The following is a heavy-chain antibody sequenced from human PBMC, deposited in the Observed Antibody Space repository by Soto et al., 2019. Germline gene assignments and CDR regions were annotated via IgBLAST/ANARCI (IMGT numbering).Heavy chain of an antibody. J-gene: IGHJ4*02. Sequence: GGSLRLSCAASGFTFSSYGMHWVRQAPGKGLEWVAVISYDGSNKYYADSVKGRFTISRDNSKNTLYLQMNSLRAEDTAVYYCAKGFPRGRYNSPPFDYWGQGTLLTVSS. CDR3: AKGFPRGRYNSPPFDY. D-gene: IGHD5-12*01. V-gene: IGHV3-30*18. CDR1: GFTFSSYG. CDR2: ISYDGSNK.